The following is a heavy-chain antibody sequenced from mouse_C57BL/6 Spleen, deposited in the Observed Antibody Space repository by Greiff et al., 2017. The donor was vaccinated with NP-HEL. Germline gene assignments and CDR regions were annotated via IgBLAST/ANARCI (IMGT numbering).Heavy chain of an antibody. J-gene: IGHJ2*01. CDR3: ARERDYYGSSYVGYFDY. V-gene: IGHV5-4*01. CDR1: GFTFSSYA. Sequence: EVKVVESGGGLVKPGGSLKLSCAASGFTFSSYAMSWVRQTPEKRLEWVATISDGGSYTYYPDNVKGRFTISRDNAKNNLYLQMSHLKSEDTAMYYCARERDYYGSSYVGYFDYWGQGTTLTVSS. D-gene: IGHD1-1*01. CDR2: ISDGGSYT.